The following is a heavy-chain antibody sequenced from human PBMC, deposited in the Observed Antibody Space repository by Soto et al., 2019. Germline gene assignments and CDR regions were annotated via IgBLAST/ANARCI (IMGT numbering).Heavy chain of an antibody. Sequence: QVQLVQSGAEVKKPGSSVKVSCKASGGTFSSYTISWVRQAPGQGLEWMGRIIPILGIANYAQKFQGRVTITADKSTSTAYMELSSLRSEDTAVYYCARDRCYGSGSRFDYWGQGTLVTVSS. D-gene: IGHD3-10*01. CDR2: IIPILGIA. CDR1: GGTFSSYT. CDR3: ARDRCYGSGSRFDY. J-gene: IGHJ4*02. V-gene: IGHV1-69*08.